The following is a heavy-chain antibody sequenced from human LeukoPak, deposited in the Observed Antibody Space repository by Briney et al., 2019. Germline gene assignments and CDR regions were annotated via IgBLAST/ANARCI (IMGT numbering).Heavy chain of an antibody. CDR2: TYYSGST. CDR3: ARVIREGYYDSSGGFDY. D-gene: IGHD3-22*01. Sequence: NPSETLSLTCTVSGGSISSYYWSWIRQPPGKGLEWIGYTYYSGSTNYNPSLKSRVTISVDTSKNQFSLKLSSVTAADTAVYYCARVIREGYYDSSGGFDYWGQGTLVTVSS. CDR1: GGSISSYY. J-gene: IGHJ4*02. V-gene: IGHV4-59*01.